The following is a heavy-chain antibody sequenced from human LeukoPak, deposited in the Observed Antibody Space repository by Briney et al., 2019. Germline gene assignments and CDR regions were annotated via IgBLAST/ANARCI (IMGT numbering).Heavy chain of an antibody. CDR3: ARVALAEISWELSTVAFDY. Sequence: SETLSLTCTVSGGSISSYYWSWIRQPPGKGLEWIGYIYYSGSTNYNPSLKSRVTISVDTSKNQFSLKLSSVTAADTAVYYCARVALAEISWELSTVAFDYWGQGTLVTVSS. CDR1: GGSISSYY. V-gene: IGHV4-59*01. CDR2: IYYSGST. J-gene: IGHJ4*02. D-gene: IGHD1-26*01.